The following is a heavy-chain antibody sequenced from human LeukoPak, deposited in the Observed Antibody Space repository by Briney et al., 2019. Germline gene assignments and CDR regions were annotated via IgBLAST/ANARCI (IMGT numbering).Heavy chain of an antibody. CDR3: ASLYSSSWYGSDY. Sequence: GGSLRLSYAASGFTFSSYAMHWVRQAPGEGLEYVSGISTNGGSTYYADSVKGRFTISRDNSKNTLFLQMGSLRAEDTAVYYCASLYSSSWYGSDYWGQGTLVTVSS. CDR2: ISTNGGST. V-gene: IGHV3-64*02. D-gene: IGHD6-13*01. J-gene: IGHJ4*02. CDR1: GFTFSSYA.